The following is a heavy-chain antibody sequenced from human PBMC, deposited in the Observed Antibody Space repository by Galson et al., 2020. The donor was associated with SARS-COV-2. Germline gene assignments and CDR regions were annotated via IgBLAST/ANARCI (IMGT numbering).Heavy chain of an antibody. D-gene: IGHD2-2*01. CDR1: GFTFSDYY. Sequence: GESLKISCAASGFTFSDYYMSWIRQAPGKGLEWVSYISSSGSTIYYADSVKGRFTISRDNAKNSLYLQMNSLRAEDTAVYYCARDLAYCSSTSCSYYYGMDVWGQGTTVTVSS. CDR2: ISSSGSTI. V-gene: IGHV3-11*01. J-gene: IGHJ6*02. CDR3: ARDLAYCSSTSCSYYYGMDV.